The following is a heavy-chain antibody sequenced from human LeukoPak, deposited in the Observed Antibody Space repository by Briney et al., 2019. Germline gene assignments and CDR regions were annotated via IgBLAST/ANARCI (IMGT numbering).Heavy chain of an antibody. CDR2: ISGSGGST. Sequence: AGGSLRLSCTASGFTFNSYRMNWVRQAPGKGLEWVSAISGSGGSTYYADSVKGRFTISRDNSKNTLYLQMNSLRAEDTAVYYCAHSRNYYYYGMDVWGQGTTVTVSS. J-gene: IGHJ6*02. CDR3: AHSRNYYYYGMDV. CDR1: GFTFNSYR. V-gene: IGHV3-23*01.